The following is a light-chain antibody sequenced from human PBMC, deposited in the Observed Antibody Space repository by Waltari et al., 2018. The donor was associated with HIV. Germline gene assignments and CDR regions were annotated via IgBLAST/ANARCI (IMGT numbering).Light chain of an antibody. CDR3: TSYTTSSTPFYV. CDR1: SSDVGFDNF. V-gene: IGLV2-14*01. J-gene: IGLJ1*01. CDR2: DVT. Sequence: QSALTQPASVSGSPGQSITISCTGTSSDVGFDNFVSWYQQHPGKGPKLVIYDVTNRPSGVSNRFSGSNSGNTASLTISGLQAEDEADYYCTSYTTSSTPFYVFATGTKVTVL.